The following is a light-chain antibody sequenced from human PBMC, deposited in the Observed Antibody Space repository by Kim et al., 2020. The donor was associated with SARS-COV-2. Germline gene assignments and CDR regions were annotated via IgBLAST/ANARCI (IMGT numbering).Light chain of an antibody. CDR1: QSVSSSY. CDR3: QQYGSSPRT. CDR2: GPS. V-gene: IGKV3-20*01. Sequence: EIVLTQSPGTLSLSPGERATLSCRASQSVSSSYLAWYQQKPGQAPMLLFYGPSSRATGIPDRFSGSGSGTDITLTISRLEPEDFAVYYCQQYGSSPRTFGQGTKVDIK. J-gene: IGKJ1*01.